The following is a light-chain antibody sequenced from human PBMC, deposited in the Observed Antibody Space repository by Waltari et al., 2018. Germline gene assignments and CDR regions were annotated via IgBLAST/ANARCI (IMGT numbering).Light chain of an antibody. CDR3: QHYVRLPAT. Sequence: ELVLTQSPGTLSLSLGERATLSCRASQSVSRALAWYQQKPGQAPRLLIYDASTRATGIPDRFSGSGSGTDFSLTISRLEPDDFAVYYCQHYVRLPATFGQGTTVEI. V-gene: IGKV3-20*01. J-gene: IGKJ1*01. CDR2: DAS. CDR1: QSVSRA.